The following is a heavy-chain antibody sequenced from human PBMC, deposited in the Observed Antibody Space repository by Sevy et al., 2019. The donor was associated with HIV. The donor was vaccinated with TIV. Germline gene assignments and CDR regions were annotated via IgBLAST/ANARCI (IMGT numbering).Heavy chain of an antibody. D-gene: IGHD2-21*02. CDR1: GGSISSYY. V-gene: IGHV4-59*01. J-gene: IGHJ3*02. Sequence: SETLSLTCTVSGGSISSYYWSWIRQPPGKGLEWIGYIYYSGSTNYNPSLKSRVTISVDTSKNQFSLKLSSVTAADTAVYYRARKRGAYCGGDCYFADAFDIWGQGTMVTVSS. CDR2: IYYSGST. CDR3: ARKRGAYCGGDCYFADAFDI.